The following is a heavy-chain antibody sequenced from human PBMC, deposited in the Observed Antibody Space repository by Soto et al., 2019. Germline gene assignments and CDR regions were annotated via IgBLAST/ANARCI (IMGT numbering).Heavy chain of an antibody. CDR2: ISYDGSNK. CDR3: ARDRLIQLGLLGSDYYYYYGMDV. CDR1: GFTFSSYA. V-gene: IGHV3-30-3*01. J-gene: IGHJ6*02. D-gene: IGHD5-18*01. Sequence: QVQLVESGGGVVQPGRSLRLSCAASGFTFSSYAMHWVRQAPGKGLAWVAVISYDGSNKYYADSVKGRFTISRDNSKNALDLQMNSLRAEDTAVYYCARDRLIQLGLLGSDYYYYYGMDVWGQGTTVTVSS.